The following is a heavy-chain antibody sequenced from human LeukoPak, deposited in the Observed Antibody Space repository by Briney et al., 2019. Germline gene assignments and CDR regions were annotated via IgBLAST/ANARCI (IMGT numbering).Heavy chain of an antibody. CDR3: ARAYSSSQGDYFDY. CDR2: ISSSSSYI. J-gene: IGHJ4*02. CDR1: GFTFSSYE. D-gene: IGHD6-13*01. V-gene: IGHV3-21*01. Sequence: GGSLRLSCAASGFTFSSYEMNWVRQAPGKGLEWVSSISSSSSYIYYADSVKGRFTISRDNAKNSLYLQMNSLRAEDTAVYYCARAYSSSQGDYFDYWGQGTLVTVSS.